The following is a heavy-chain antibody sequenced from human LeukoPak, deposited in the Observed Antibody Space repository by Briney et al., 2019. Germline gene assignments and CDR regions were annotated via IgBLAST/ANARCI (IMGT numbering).Heavy chain of an antibody. CDR3: TREMATISFDY. V-gene: IGHV3-21*01. Sequence: GGSLRLSCAASGFTFSSYSMNCVRQAPGKGLEWVSSISSSSSYIYYADSVKGRFTISRDNAKNSLYLQMNSLRAEDTAVYYCTREMATISFDYWGQGTLVTVSS. D-gene: IGHD5-24*01. J-gene: IGHJ4*02. CDR1: GFTFSSYS. CDR2: ISSSSSYI.